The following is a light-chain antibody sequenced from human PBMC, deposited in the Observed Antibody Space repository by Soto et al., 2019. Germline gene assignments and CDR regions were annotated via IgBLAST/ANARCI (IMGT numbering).Light chain of an antibody. V-gene: IGKV3-20*01. CDR2: GAS. CDR1: QSVSNNY. CDR3: QQYNAWPGT. Sequence: EIVLTQSPGTLSLSPGERATLSCIASQSVSNNYLAWYQQKPGQAPRLLIYGASNRATGIPDRFSGSRSGPEFTLTINSLQSEDFGTYYCQQYNAWPGTFGQGTKVDI. J-gene: IGKJ1*01.